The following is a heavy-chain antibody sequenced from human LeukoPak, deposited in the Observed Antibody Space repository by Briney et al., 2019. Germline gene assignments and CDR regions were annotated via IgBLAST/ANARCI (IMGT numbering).Heavy chain of an antibody. Sequence: SETLSLTCTVSGGSISSYYWSWIRQPPGKGLEWIGYISYSGSTDYNPSLKSRVTISLDTSKNQFSLRLSSVTAADTAVYYCVRETRLHSGSYSNDAFDIWGQRTMVTVSS. J-gene: IGHJ3*02. CDR2: ISYSGST. CDR3: VRETRLHSGSYSNDAFDI. V-gene: IGHV4-59*01. D-gene: IGHD1-26*01. CDR1: GGSISSYY.